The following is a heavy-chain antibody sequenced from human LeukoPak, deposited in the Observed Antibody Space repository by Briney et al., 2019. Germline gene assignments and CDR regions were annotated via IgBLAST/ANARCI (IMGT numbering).Heavy chain of an antibody. CDR2: IYYSGST. D-gene: IGHD6-19*01. CDR3: ARVRSGWNYYFDY. Sequence: ETLSLTCTVSGGSISSYYWSWIRQPPGKGLEWIGYIYYSGSTNYNPSLKSRVTISVDTSKNQFSLKLSSVTAADTAVYYCARVRSGWNYYFDYWGQGTLVTVSS. V-gene: IGHV4-59*01. CDR1: GGSISSYY. J-gene: IGHJ4*02.